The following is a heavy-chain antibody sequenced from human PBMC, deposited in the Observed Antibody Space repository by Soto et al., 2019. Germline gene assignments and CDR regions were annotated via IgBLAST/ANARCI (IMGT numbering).Heavy chain of an antibody. CDR2: IYYSGST. CDR1: GGSISSGDYY. CDR3: VRVGHINWFDP. Sequence: SDTLSLTCTVSGGSISSGDYYWSWIRQPPGKGLEWIGYIYYSGSTYYNPSLKSRVTISVDTSKNQFSLKLSSVTAADTAVYYCVRVGHINWFDPWGQGTLVTVS. J-gene: IGHJ5*02. V-gene: IGHV4-30-4*02. D-gene: IGHD2-21*01.